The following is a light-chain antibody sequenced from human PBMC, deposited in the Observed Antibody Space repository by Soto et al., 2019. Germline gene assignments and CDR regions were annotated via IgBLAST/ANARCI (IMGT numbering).Light chain of an antibody. Sequence: LRQDAATTCPFAGDIVTLSCRASQYINTRLAWYQHRPGQAPRLLIYQTSIRAAGIPARFSASGTGTDFTLTISRLQPEDFATYYCQQCYSLPRTFGQGTKVDIK. CDR3: QQCYSLPRT. V-gene: IGKV3D-11*01. J-gene: IGKJ1*01. CDR1: QYINTR. CDR2: QTS.